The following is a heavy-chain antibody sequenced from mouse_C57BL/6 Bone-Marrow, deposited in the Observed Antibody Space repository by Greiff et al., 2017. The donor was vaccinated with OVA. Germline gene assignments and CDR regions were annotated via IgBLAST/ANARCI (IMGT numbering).Heavy chain of an antibody. CDR1: GFSLTSYG. CDR2: IWRGGST. J-gene: IGHJ4*01. Sequence: VMLVESGPGLVQPSQSLSITCTVSGFSLTSYGVHWVRQSPGKGLEWLGVIWRGGSTDYNAAFMSRLSITKDNSKSQVFFKMNSLQADDTAIYYCAKNPPYYYGSSLYAMDYWGQGTSVTVSS. D-gene: IGHD1-1*01. V-gene: IGHV2-5*01. CDR3: AKNPPYYYGSSLYAMDY.